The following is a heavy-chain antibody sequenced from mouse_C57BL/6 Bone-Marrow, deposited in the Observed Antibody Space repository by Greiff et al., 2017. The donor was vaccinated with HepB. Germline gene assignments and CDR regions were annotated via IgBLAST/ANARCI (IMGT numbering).Heavy chain of an antibody. CDR1: GFTFSSYA. Sequence: DVMLVESGGGLVKPGGSLKLSCAASGFTFSSYAMSWVRQTPEKRLEWVATISDGGSYTYYPDNVKGRFTISRDNAKNNLYLQMSHLKSEDTAMYYCARSLAYWGQGTLVTVSA. J-gene: IGHJ3*01. CDR2: ISDGGSYT. V-gene: IGHV5-4*03. CDR3: ARSLAY.